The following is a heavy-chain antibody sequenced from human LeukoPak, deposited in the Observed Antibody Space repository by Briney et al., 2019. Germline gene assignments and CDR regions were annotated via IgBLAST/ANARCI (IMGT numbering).Heavy chain of an antibody. CDR2: INWNGGST. Sequence: GGSLRLSCAASGFTFDDYGMSWVRHAPGKGLEWVSGINWNGGSTGYADSVKGRFTISRDNAKNSLNLQMNSLRAEDTALYYCARITGKDAFDIWGQGIMVTVSS. CDR1: GFTFDDYG. V-gene: IGHV3-20*04. J-gene: IGHJ3*02. CDR3: ARITGKDAFDI. D-gene: IGHD1-20*01.